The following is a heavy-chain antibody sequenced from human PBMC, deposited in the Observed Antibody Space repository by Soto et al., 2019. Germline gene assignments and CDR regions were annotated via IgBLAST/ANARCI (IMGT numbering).Heavy chain of an antibody. CDR2: IYYSGST. CDR1: GGPISTDDNY. Sequence: SETLSLTCTVSGGPISTDDNYWTWIRQPPGKGREWIRYIYYSGSTYYNWSLKNRVTISIDTSKNQFTLNLSSVTAADTAVYYCASGKGVDGGNYLDNWGQGTLVTVSS. CDR3: ASGKGVDGGNYLDN. V-gene: IGHV4-30-4*01. J-gene: IGHJ4*02. D-gene: IGHD3-16*01.